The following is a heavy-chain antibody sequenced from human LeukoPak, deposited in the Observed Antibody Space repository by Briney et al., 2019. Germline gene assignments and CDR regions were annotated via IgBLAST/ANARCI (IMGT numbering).Heavy chain of an antibody. CDR1: GFTFSNYA. D-gene: IGHD4-23*01. CDR2: IYSGGST. J-gene: IGHJ4*02. Sequence: GGSLRLSCAASGFTFSNYAMNWVRQAPGKGLEWVSVIYSGGSTYYADSVKGRFTISRDSSKNTLYLQMNSLRADDTAVYYCARGPPLRWGGFDYWGQGILVTVSS. CDR3: ARGPPLRWGGFDY. V-gene: IGHV3-53*01.